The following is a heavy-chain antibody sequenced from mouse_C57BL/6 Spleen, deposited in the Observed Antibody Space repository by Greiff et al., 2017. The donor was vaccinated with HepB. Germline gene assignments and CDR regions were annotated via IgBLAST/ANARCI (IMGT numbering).Heavy chain of an antibody. V-gene: IGHV14-2*01. CDR3: ASYYYGSSFPWFAY. CDR1: GFNIKDYY. D-gene: IGHD1-1*01. J-gene: IGHJ3*01. CDR2: IDPEDGET. Sequence: EVMLVESGAELVKPGASVKLSCTASGFNIKDYYMHWVKQRTEQGLEWIGRIDPEDGETKYAPKFQGKATITADTSSNTAYLQLSSLTSEDTAVYYCASYYYGSSFPWFAYWGQGTLVTVSA.